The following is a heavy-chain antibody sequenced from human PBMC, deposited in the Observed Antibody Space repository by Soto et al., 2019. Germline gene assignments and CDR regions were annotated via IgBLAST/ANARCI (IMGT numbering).Heavy chain of an antibody. CDR1: GGSISSADYY. V-gene: IGHV4-30-4*01. CDR3: ARHRFPYGMDV. J-gene: IGHJ6*02. CDR2: IYYSGST. Sequence: SETLSLTCTVSGGSISSADYYWSWIRQPPGKGLEWIGYIYYSGSTYYNPSLKSRVTISVDTSKNQFSLKLSSVTAADTAVYYFARHRFPYGMDVWGQGTTVTVSS. D-gene: IGHD2-21*01.